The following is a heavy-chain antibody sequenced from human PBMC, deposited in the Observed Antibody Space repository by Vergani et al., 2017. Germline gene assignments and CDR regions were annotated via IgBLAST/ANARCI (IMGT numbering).Heavy chain of an antibody. V-gene: IGHV4-61*02. D-gene: IGHD2-2*01. Sequence: QVQLQESGPGLVKPSQTLSLTCTVSGGSISSGSYYWSWIRQPAGKGLEWIGRIYTSGSTNYNPSLKSRVTISVEPSKNQFSLKLSSVTAADTAVYYCARGVVVPAADWYFDLWGRGTLVTVSS. CDR1: GGSISSGSYY. CDR3: ARGVVVPAADWYFDL. J-gene: IGHJ2*01. CDR2: IYTSGST.